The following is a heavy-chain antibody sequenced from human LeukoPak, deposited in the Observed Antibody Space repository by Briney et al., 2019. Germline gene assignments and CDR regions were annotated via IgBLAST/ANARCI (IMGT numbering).Heavy chain of an antibody. CDR3: ARDGYSYGVYFDY. CDR2: IYHSGST. V-gene: IGHV4-39*07. CDR1: GASITSSGYY. Sequence: SETLSLTCTVSGASITSSGYYWGWIRQPPGQGLEWIGTIYHSGSTYYNPSLKSRVTMSVDTSKNQFSLKLSSVTAADTAVYYCARDGYSYGVYFDYWGQGTLVTVSS. D-gene: IGHD5-18*01. J-gene: IGHJ4*02.